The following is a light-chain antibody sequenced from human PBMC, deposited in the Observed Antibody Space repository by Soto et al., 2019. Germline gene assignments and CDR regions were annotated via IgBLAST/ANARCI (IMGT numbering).Light chain of an antibody. J-gene: IGLJ7*01. CDR2: RNN. CDR1: SSNIGSNY. CDR3: AAWDDSLSGAV. V-gene: IGLV1-47*01. Sequence: VLTQPPSASGTPGQRVTISCSGSSSNIGSNYVYWYQQLPGTAPKLLIYRNNQRPSGVPDRFSGSKSGTSASLAISGLRSEDEADYYCAAWDDSLSGAVFGGGTQLTVL.